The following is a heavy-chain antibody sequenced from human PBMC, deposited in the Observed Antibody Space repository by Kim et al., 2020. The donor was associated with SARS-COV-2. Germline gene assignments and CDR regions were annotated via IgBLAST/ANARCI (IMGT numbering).Heavy chain of an antibody. Sequence: YADSVKGRFTISRDNSKNTLYLQMNSLRAEDTAVYYCARWAIDYSNYFDYWGQGTLVTVSS. D-gene: IGHD4-4*01. J-gene: IGHJ4*02. V-gene: IGHV3-30*01. CDR3: ARWAIDYSNYFDY.